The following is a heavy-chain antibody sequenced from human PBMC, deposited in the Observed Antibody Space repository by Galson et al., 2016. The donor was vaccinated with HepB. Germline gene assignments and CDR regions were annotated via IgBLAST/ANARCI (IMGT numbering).Heavy chain of an antibody. J-gene: IGHJ4*02. CDR3: ARGHDSPHPQKYYFDY. D-gene: IGHD2-21*02. Sequence: TLSLPCTVSGVSITSGGYYWSWIRQHPGKGLGWIGYIYNRGSTYYNPSLTSRVTISADTTKNQFSLKLSSVIASDTAVADCARGHDSPHPQKYYFDYWGQGTLVTVSS. CDR1: GVSITSGGYY. CDR2: IYNRGST. V-gene: IGHV4-31*03.